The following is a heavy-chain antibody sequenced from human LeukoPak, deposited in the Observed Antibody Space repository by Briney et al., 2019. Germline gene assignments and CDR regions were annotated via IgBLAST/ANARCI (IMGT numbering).Heavy chain of an antibody. CDR1: GFTFSSYG. D-gene: IGHD4-23*01. J-gene: IGHJ4*02. CDR3: ARGAHKRDDYGGFFDY. V-gene: IGHV3-30*03. Sequence: HPGGSLRLSCAASGFTFSSYGMHWVRQAPGKGLEWVAVISYDGSNKYYGDSVKGRFTISRDNSKNTLYLQMNSLRGEDTAVYYCARGAHKRDDYGGFFDYWGQGTLVTVSS. CDR2: ISYDGSNK.